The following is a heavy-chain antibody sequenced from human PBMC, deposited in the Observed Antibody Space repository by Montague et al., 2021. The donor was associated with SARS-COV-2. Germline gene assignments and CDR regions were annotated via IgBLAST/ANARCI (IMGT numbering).Heavy chain of an antibody. CDR1: GGSISDSNYL. D-gene: IGHD5-24*01. V-gene: IGHV4-39*07. Sequence: SETLSLTCTVSGGSISDSNYLWGRLRQPPGKGLVWIGDIHYSGNYYHPSLSRRATMSRALSKNQFSLRLRSVTAADTAVYYCARFLISAPITGTNFDSWGQGTLVAVSS. CDR3: ARFLISAPITGTNFDS. J-gene: IGHJ4*02. CDR2: IHYSGN.